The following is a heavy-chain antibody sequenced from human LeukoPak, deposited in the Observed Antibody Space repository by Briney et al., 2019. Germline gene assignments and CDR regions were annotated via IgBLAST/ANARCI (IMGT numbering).Heavy chain of an antibody. Sequence: GGSLRLSCAASGFTFSNYAMNWVRQAPGKGLEWVSGVSGSGGSTFYADSVKGRITTSRDNSKNTLYLQMSSLRAEDTAVYYCAKDRAGYSGARGFDDWGQGTLVTVSS. CDR2: VSGSGGST. CDR1: GFTFSNYA. V-gene: IGHV3-23*01. D-gene: IGHD5-12*01. J-gene: IGHJ4*02. CDR3: AKDRAGYSGARGFDD.